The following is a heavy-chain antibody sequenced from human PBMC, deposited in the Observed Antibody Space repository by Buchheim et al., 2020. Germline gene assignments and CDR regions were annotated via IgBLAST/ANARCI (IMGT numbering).Heavy chain of an antibody. CDR2: IYYSGTT. D-gene: IGHD6-13*01. CDR3: ARDYSGTWD. CDR1: GGSISSPTHY. J-gene: IGHJ4*02. V-gene: IGHV4-31*01. Sequence: QVQLQESGPGLVKPSQTLSLTCTVSGGSISSPTHYWTWIRQLPGKGLEWMGYIYYSGTTYYSPSLKSLVTMSVDTSKNQFSLRLDSVTAADTAVYYCARDYSGTWDWGQGTL.